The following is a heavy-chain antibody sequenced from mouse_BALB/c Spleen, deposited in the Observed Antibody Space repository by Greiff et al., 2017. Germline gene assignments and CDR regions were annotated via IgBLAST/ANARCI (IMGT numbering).Heavy chain of an antibody. CDR1: GFTFSSYT. Sequence: DVKLVESGGGLVQPGGSLKLSCAASGFTFSSYTMSWVRQTPEKRLEWVAYISNGGGSTYYPDTVKGRFTISRDNAKNTLYLQMSSLKSEDTAMYYCARGSPFAYWGQGTLVTVSA. J-gene: IGHJ3*01. CDR3: ARGSPFAY. D-gene: IGHD1-1*02. V-gene: IGHV5-12-2*01. CDR2: ISNGGGST.